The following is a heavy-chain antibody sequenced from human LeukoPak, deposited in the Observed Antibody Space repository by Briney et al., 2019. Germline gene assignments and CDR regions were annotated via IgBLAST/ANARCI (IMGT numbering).Heavy chain of an antibody. J-gene: IGHJ3*02. CDR1: GXTFSNYA. V-gene: IGHV3-53*04. CDR2: IYSGGST. D-gene: IGHD3-22*01. Sequence: PGGSLRLSCAASGXTFSNYAMSWARQAPGKGLEWVSVIYSGGSTYYADSVKGRFTISRHNSKNTLYLQMNSLKAEDTAVYYCLYYYDSSGSDAFDIWGQGTMVTVSS. CDR3: LYYYDSSGSDAFDI.